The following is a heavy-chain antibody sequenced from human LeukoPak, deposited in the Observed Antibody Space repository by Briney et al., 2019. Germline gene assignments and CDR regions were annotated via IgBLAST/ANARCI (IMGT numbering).Heavy chain of an antibody. Sequence: SETLSLTCTVSGGSISSYYWSWIRQPPGKGLEWIGYIYYSGSTNYNPSLKSRVTISVDTSKNQFSLKLSSVTAADTAVYYCARDRICSSTSCYASYYYYGIDVWGKGTTVTVSS. V-gene: IGHV4-59*01. D-gene: IGHD2-2*01. CDR3: ARDRICSSTSCYASYYYYGIDV. J-gene: IGHJ6*04. CDR2: IYYSGST. CDR1: GGSISSYY.